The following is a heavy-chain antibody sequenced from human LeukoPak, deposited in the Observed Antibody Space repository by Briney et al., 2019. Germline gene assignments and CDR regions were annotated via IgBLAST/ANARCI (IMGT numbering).Heavy chain of an antibody. J-gene: IGHJ4*02. Sequence: GGSLRLSCAASGFAVSSNYMSWVRQAPGKGLEWVSVIYSDGNTNYADSVKGRFTISRDNSKNTLYLQMNSLRDEDTAVYYCARDYYYYASGSYYPDYWGPGTLVTVSS. CDR2: IYSDGNT. D-gene: IGHD3-10*01. V-gene: IGHV3-66*01. CDR1: GFAVSSNY. CDR3: ARDYYYYASGSYYPDY.